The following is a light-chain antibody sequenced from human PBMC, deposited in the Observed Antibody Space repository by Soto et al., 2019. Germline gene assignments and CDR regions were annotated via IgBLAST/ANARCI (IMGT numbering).Light chain of an antibody. CDR2: DAS. V-gene: IGKV1-33*01. J-gene: IGKJ3*01. CDR3: QQYDHLPPFT. CDR1: QDISNY. Sequence: DIQMTQSPSSLSASVGDRVTITCQASQDISNYLNWYQQKPGKAPKLLIYDASNLETGVPSRFSGSGSGTDFTFTISSPQPEDIATYYCQQYDHLPPFTFGPGNKVDIK.